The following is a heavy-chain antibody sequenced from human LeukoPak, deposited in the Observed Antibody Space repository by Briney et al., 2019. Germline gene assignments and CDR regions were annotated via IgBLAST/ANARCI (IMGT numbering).Heavy chain of an antibody. CDR3: AKDWTTVVTPKGYYFDS. CDR1: GFSFNNYA. D-gene: IGHD4-23*01. Sequence: GCLRLSCAASGFSFNNYAMSWVRQAPGKGLGWVSAIRTTGGSTYYADSVKGRFTISRDNSKNTLSLQMDSLRVEDTAVYYCAKDWTTVVTPKGYYFDSWGQGTLVTVSS. CDR2: IRTTGGST. V-gene: IGHV3-23*01. J-gene: IGHJ4*02.